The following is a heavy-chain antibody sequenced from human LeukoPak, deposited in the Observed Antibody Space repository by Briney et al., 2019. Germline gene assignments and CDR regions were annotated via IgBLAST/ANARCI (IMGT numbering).Heavy chain of an antibody. CDR2: IYPGDSDT. CDR3: ARGMSSGWSGADY. D-gene: IGHD6-19*01. Sequence: GESLKISCKGSGYSFTSYWIGWVRQLPGKGLEWMGIIYPGDSDTRHSPSFQGQVTISADKSISTAYLQWSSLKASDTAMYYCARGMSSGWSGADYWGQGTLVTVSS. J-gene: IGHJ4*02. V-gene: IGHV5-51*01. CDR1: GYSFTSYW.